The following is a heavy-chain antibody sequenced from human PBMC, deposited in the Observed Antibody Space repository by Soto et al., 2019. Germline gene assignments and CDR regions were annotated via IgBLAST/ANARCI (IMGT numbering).Heavy chain of an antibody. CDR1: GFTFGNDA. CDR3: VKDLVVLSAIFDS. D-gene: IGHD2-21*02. CDR2: IVASGGRT. J-gene: IGHJ4*02. Sequence: GESLKISCAASGFTFGNDAMGLVLQAPGKGLEWVSGIVASGGRTFYADSAKGRFTISRDNSRSTLYLQMNSLRADDTAVYYCVKDLVVLSAIFDSWGRGTLVTVSS. V-gene: IGHV3-23*01.